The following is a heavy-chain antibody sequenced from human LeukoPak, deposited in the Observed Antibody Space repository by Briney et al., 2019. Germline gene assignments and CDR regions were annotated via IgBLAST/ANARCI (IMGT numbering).Heavy chain of an antibody. CDR1: GYTSSSYG. CDR2: ISTYNGNT. D-gene: IGHD1-26*01. V-gene: IGHV1-18*01. J-gene: IGHJ4*02. CDR3: TRGSGGSYHSGIHY. Sequence: ASVKVSCKSSGYTSSSYGISWMRQAPGQGLEWMGWISTYNGNTNYAQKFQGRVTVTTDTSTTTAYMELRSLRSDDTAVYYCTRGSGGSYHSGIHYWGQGTLVTVSS.